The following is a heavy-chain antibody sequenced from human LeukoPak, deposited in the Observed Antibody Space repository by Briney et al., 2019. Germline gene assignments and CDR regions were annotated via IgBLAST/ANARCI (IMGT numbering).Heavy chain of an antibody. D-gene: IGHD1-26*01. Sequence: GSLRLSCAASGFAFDDYGMSWVRQAPGKGLEWVSGISWNGGSTGYADSLKGRFTISRDNAKNSLYLQMNSLRAEDTALYYCAKDAVGATGRGYFDYWGQGTLVTVSS. CDR2: ISWNGGST. CDR3: AKDAVGATGRGYFDY. CDR1: GFAFDDYG. V-gene: IGHV3-20*04. J-gene: IGHJ4*02.